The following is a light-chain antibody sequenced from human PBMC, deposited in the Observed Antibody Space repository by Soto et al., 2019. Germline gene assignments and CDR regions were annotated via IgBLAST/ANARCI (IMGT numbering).Light chain of an antibody. J-gene: IGKJ5*01. CDR3: QQYHDWPPIT. CDR2: GAS. V-gene: IGKV3-15*01. CDR1: HSVSSN. Sequence: EIVMTQSPATLSVSPGERATLSCRASHSVSSNLAWYQQKPGQAPRLLIYGASTRATGIPARFSGSASGTEFTLTLSSLQSEDFVVYYCQQYHDWPPITFGQGTRLEIK.